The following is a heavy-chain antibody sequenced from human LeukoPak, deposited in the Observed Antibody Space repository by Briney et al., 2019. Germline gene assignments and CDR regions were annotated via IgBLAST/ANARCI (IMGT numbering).Heavy chain of an antibody. Sequence: GGSLRLSCAASGFTFSKNAMSWVRQAPGKGLEWVSAMSGSGDSSYYADSVKGRFTISRDISKDTLYLQMNSLGVEDTAVYYCAKNKWERSGAFDIWGQGTMVTVSS. CDR2: MSGSGDSS. CDR3: AKNKWERSGAFDI. D-gene: IGHD1-26*01. V-gene: IGHV3-23*01. J-gene: IGHJ3*02. CDR1: GFTFSKNA.